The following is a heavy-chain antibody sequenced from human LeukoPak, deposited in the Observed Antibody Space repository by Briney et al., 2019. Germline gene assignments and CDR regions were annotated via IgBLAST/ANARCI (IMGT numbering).Heavy chain of an antibody. Sequence: LSLTCAVYGGSFSGYYWSWIRQAPGKGLEWVSYISSSGSTIYYADSVKGRFTISRDNAKNSLYLQMNSLRAEDTAVYYCARDPRTYYYDSSGYYPVVDYWGQGTLVTVSS. D-gene: IGHD3-22*01. V-gene: IGHV3-11*01. J-gene: IGHJ4*02. CDR1: GGSFSGYY. CDR3: ARDPRTYYYDSSGYYPVVDY. CDR2: ISSSGSTI.